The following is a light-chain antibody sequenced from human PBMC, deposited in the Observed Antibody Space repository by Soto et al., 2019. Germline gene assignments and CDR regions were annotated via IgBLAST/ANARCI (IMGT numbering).Light chain of an antibody. V-gene: IGLV2-14*01. Sequence: QSALTQPASVSGSPGQSITISCTGTSSDVGGYNYVSWYQHHPGKAPKLMIYEVSDRPSGVSNRFSGSKSGNTASLTISGLQAEDEADYYCFSYTSSTAYVFGSGTKVTVL. CDR3: FSYTSSTAYV. J-gene: IGLJ1*01. CDR1: SSDVGGYNY. CDR2: EVS.